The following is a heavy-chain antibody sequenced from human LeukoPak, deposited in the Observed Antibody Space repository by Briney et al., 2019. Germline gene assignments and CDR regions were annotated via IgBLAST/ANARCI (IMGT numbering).Heavy chain of an antibody. CDR3: ARASVAAFDI. CDR1: GGSISNYY. Sequence: PSETLSLTFTVSGGSISNYYWSWIRQPPGKGLEWIGYIYYSGSTNYNPSLKSRVTISVDTSKNQFSLKLSSVTAADTAVYYCARASVAAFDIWGQGTMVTVSS. J-gene: IGHJ3*02. CDR2: IYYSGST. D-gene: IGHD2-15*01. V-gene: IGHV4-59*01.